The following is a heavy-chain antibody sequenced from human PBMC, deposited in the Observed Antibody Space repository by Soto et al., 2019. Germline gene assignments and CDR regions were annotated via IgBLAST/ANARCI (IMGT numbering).Heavy chain of an antibody. CDR3: AKVVVVAATPLGAFDI. J-gene: IGHJ3*02. Sequence: GGSLRLSCAASGFTFSSYAMSWVRQAPGKGLEWVSAISGSGGSTYYADSVKGRFTISRDNSKNTLYLQMNSLRAEDTAVYYCAKVVVVAATPLGAFDIWGQGTMVTGSS. CDR2: ISGSGGST. D-gene: IGHD2-15*01. CDR1: GFTFSSYA. V-gene: IGHV3-23*01.